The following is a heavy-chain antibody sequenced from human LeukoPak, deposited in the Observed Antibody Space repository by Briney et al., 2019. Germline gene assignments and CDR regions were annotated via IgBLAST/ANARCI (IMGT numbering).Heavy chain of an antibody. CDR2: ISGSGGST. CDR1: GFTFSSYV. J-gene: IGHJ4*02. V-gene: IGHV3-23*01. Sequence: AGGSLRLSCAASGFTFSSYVMSWVRQAPGKGLEWVSVISGSGGSTYYADSVNGRFTISRDNSKNTLYLQMDSLRAEDTAVYYCAKGLRTSWLAGGVFDYWGQGTLVTVSS. CDR3: AKGLRTSWLAGGVFDY. D-gene: IGHD6-19*01.